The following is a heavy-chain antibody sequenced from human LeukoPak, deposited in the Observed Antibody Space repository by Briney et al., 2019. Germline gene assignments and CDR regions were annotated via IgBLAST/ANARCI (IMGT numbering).Heavy chain of an antibody. CDR3: TRWDGYGDS. Sequence: GGSLRLSCAASGFTFSSYGMHWVRQAPGKGLEWVSAISGSGGSTYYADSVKGRFTISRDNSKNTLYLQMNSLRAEDTAVYYCTRWDGYGDSWGQGTLVTVSS. CDR2: ISGSGGST. D-gene: IGHD5-24*01. V-gene: IGHV3-23*01. CDR1: GFTFSSYG. J-gene: IGHJ4*02.